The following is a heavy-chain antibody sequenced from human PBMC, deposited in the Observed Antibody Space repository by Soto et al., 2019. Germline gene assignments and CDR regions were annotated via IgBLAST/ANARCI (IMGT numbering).Heavy chain of an antibody. CDR2: IFYSGST. V-gene: IGHV4-59*13. Sequence: SETLSLTCTVSGGSITDYYWSWIRQPPGEGLEWIGFIFYSGSTIYNPSLKSRVTITVDTSKKQFSLTLRSVTATDTAMYYCARTIRGRTRWYVRWSDSWGPRALATVSS. CDR1: GGSITDYY. D-gene: IGHD2-15*01. J-gene: IGHJ5*01. CDR3: ARTIRGRTRWYVRWSDS.